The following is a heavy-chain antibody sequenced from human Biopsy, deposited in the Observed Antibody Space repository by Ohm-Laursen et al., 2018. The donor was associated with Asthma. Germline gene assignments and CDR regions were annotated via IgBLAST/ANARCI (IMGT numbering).Heavy chain of an antibody. CDR3: ARGYSCSDRIVYFYSGLEV. D-gene: IGHD5-12*01. J-gene: IGHJ6*02. Sequence: SSVKVSCNASGDSFSNYAISWVRQAPGQGLEWMGGLIPVLGTPDHAQMFEGRVAITADESTSTAYMELSSLSSEDTAVYYCARGYSCSDRIVYFYSGLEVWGQGTTVTVSS. CDR2: LIPVLGTP. V-gene: IGHV1-69*01. CDR1: GDSFSNYA.